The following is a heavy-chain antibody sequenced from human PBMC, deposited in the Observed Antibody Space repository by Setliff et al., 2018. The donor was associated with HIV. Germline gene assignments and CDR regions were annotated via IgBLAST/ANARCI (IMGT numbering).Heavy chain of an antibody. Sequence: SETLSLTCSVSGDSISSSSYYWGWIRQPPGKGLEWIGSIYYSGSTYYNPSLKSRVTISVDTSKNQFSLKLSSVTAADTAIYYCASVSGYESGGYWGSSHYYYYMDVWGKGTTVTVSS. V-gene: IGHV4-39*01. J-gene: IGHJ6*03. CDR3: ASVSGYESGGYWGSSHYYYYMDV. CDR2: IYYSGST. D-gene: IGHD3-22*01. CDR1: GDSISSSSYY.